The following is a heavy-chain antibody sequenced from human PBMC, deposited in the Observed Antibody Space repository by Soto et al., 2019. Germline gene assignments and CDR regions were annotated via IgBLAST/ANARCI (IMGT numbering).Heavy chain of an antibody. V-gene: IGHV3-30-3*01. J-gene: IGHJ4*02. CDR3: ARASTPFGSAWPYPFDY. CDR1: GFTFGSYA. CDR2: MSYDGNNK. D-gene: IGHD3-3*01. Sequence: PGGSLRLSCAASGFTFGSYAMHCVRQAPGKGLEWVAAMSYDGNNKYHVDSVKGRFTISRDNSRHTLFLQMATLRVEDTALYYCARASTPFGSAWPYPFDYWGKGT.